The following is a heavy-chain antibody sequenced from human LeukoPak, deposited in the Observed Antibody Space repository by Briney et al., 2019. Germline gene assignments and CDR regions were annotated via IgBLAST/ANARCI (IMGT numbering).Heavy chain of an antibody. CDR1: GFRFTSFG. V-gene: IGHV1-18*04. J-gene: IGHJ5*02. CDR3: ARDSDYSGNGNGDWFDP. D-gene: IGHD4-11*01. CDR2: ISTYIGVT. Sequence: ASVNVSCKTSGFRFTSFGVSWVRQDPGQWLEWMGWISTYIGVTHYAEKFEDRVTMTIDTSTTTAYMELRSLRYDDTAVYYCARDSDYSGNGNGDWFDPWGQGTVVTVSS.